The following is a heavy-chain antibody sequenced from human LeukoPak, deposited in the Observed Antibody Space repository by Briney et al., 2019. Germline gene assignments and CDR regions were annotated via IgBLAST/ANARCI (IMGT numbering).Heavy chain of an antibody. CDR2: IIPIFGTA. CDR1: GGTFSSYA. D-gene: IGHD3-3*01. Sequence: ASVKVSCKASGGTFSSYAISWVRQAPGQGLEWMGGIIPIFGTANYAQKFQGRVTITADESTSTAYMELSSLRSEDTAVYYCARGPATYYDFWSGYGDFDYWGQGTLVTVSS. CDR3: ARGPATYYDFWSGYGDFDY. V-gene: IGHV1-69*13. J-gene: IGHJ4*02.